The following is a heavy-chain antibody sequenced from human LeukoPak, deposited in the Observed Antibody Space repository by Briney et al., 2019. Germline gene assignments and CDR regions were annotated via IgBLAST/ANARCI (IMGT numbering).Heavy chain of an antibody. Sequence: SVKVSCKASGGSFSSYAISWVRQAPGQGLEWKGGIIPIFGTANYAQKFQGRVTITADESTSTAYMELSSLRSEDTAVYYCARDKTTDYYGSGSLDYWGQGTLVTVSS. J-gene: IGHJ4*02. CDR3: ARDKTTDYYGSGSLDY. CDR1: GGSFSSYA. CDR2: IIPIFGTA. V-gene: IGHV1-69*01. D-gene: IGHD3-10*01.